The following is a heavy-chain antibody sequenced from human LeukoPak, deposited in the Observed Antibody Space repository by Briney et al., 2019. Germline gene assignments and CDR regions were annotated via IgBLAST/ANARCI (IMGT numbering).Heavy chain of an antibody. CDR3: ARGPYCSGGSCYFDY. CDR2: INPNTGGT. CDR1: GYTFTDYY. D-gene: IGHD2-15*01. Sequence: GASVKVSCKASGYTFTDYYMHWVRQAPGQGLEWMGWINPNTGGTNYAQKFQGRVTMTRDTSISTAYMELSRLRSDDTAVYYCARGPYCSGGSCYFDYWGQGTLVTVSS. V-gene: IGHV1-2*02. J-gene: IGHJ4*02.